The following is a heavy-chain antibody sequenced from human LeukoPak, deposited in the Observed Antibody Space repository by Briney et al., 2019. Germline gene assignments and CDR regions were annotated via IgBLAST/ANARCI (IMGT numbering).Heavy chain of an antibody. CDR3: ARAKAPPCGGDCYTVISYSYYGMDV. CDR1: GGSISSGGYY. J-gene: IGHJ6*02. CDR2: IYYSGST. Sequence: SQTLSLTCTVSGGSISSGGYYWSWIRQHPGKGLEWIGYIYYSGSTYYNPSRKSRVTISVDTSKHQFSLTLSSVTAADTPVYYCARAKAPPCGGDCYTVISYSYYGMDVWGQGTTVTVSS. D-gene: IGHD2-21*02. V-gene: IGHV4-31*03.